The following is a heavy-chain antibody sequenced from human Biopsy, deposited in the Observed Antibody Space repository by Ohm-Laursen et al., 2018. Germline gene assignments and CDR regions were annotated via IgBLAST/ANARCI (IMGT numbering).Heavy chain of an antibody. V-gene: IGHV4-59*11. D-gene: IGHD4-23*01. CDR1: GGSFTGHY. CDR3: ARGSNDFGGLYFPR. J-gene: IGHJ4*02. Sequence: TLTLTCTVSGGSFTGHYWSWIRQPPGKGLEWIGHISYTGYTSYNASLKSRVTISVDTSRNHFSLRLSSLTAADTAVYYCARGSNDFGGLYFPRWGQGTLLTVSS. CDR2: ISYTGYT.